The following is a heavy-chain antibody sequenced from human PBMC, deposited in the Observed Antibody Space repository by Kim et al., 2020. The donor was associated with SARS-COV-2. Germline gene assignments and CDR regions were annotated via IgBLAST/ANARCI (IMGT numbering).Heavy chain of an antibody. J-gene: IGHJ4*02. CDR1: GFTFHTSE. CDR2: ISGTGRNI. CDR3: SRGNPVPT. V-gene: IGHV3-48*03. Sequence: LSLTCAASGFTFHTSEMNWVRQAPGKGPEWVSYISGTGRNIYYADSVKGRFTISKDSAKNSLYLQMNSLRDEDTAIYYCSRGNPVPTWGQGTLVTVSS.